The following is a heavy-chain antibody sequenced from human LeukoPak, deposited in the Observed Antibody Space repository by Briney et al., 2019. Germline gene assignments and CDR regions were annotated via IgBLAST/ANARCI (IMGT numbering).Heavy chain of an antibody. J-gene: IGHJ4*02. CDR3: ARKALPSFWSDSYADFDY. CDR2: IYPGEFDI. D-gene: IGHD3-3*01. V-gene: IGHV5-51*01. CDR1: GYSFNDYW. Sequence: GESLKISCKGSGYSFNDYWIGWVRQMPGKGLEWMGLIYPGEFDIRYSPSFQGQVTISADKSISTAYLQWKSLKASDTAIYYCARKALPSFWSDSYADFDYWGQGTLVTVSS.